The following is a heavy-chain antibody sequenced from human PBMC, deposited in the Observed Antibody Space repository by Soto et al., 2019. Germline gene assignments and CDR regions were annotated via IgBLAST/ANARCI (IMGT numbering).Heavy chain of an antibody. CDR2: INPNSGGT. J-gene: IGHJ6*02. CDR1: GYTFTVYY. D-gene: IGHD6-13*01. Sequence: ASVKVSCKASGYTFTVYYMHWVRQAPGQGLEWMGWINPNSGGTNYAQKFQGWVTMTRDTSISKAYMELSRLRSDDKAVYYCAISSSWTNMGYYYYGMDVWGQGTTVTVS. CDR3: AISSSWTNMGYYYYGMDV. V-gene: IGHV1-2*04.